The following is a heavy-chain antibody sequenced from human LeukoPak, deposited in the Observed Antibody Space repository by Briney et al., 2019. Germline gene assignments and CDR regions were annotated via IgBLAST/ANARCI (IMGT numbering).Heavy chain of an antibody. CDR2: INPNSGGT. CDR1: GYTFTGYY. D-gene: IGHD2-2*01. CDR3: ARKVPAAPFDY. Sequence: RASVKVSCKASGYTFTGYYMHWVRQAPGKGLEWMGWINPNSGGTNYAQKFQGRVTMTRDTSISTAYMELSRLRSDDTAVYYCARKVPAAPFDYWGQGTLVTVSS. J-gene: IGHJ4*02. V-gene: IGHV1-2*02.